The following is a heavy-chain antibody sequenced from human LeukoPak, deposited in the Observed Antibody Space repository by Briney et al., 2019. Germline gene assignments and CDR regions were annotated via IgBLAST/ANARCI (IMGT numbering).Heavy chain of an antibody. CDR2: ISSSIYI. J-gene: IGHJ4*02. Sequence: PGGSLRLSCAASGFTFSSYSMNWVRQAPGKGLEWVSTISSSIYIYYADSVKGRVTISRDNSKNTLYLQMNSLRAEDTAVYYCARGSGSFSGGFDYWGQGTLVTVSS. CDR1: GFTFSSYS. V-gene: IGHV3-21*01. CDR3: ARGSGSFSGGFDY. D-gene: IGHD1-26*01.